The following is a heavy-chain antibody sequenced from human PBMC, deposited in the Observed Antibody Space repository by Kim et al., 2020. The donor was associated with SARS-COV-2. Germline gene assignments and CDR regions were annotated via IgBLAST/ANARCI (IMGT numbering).Heavy chain of an antibody. Sequence: GGSLRLSCAASGFTFSTYDMNWVRQAPGRGLEWVAYISGIGTTFYDDSSKSRFLISSANSKNTAYLHKTRLRAPDAAVYFYGKKGWPDAGSPYYLDHWG. CDR3: GKKGWPDAGSPYYLDH. J-gene: IGHJ6*03. V-gene: IGHV3-23*01. D-gene: IGHD3-10*01. CDR1: GFTFSTYD. CDR2: ISGIGTT.